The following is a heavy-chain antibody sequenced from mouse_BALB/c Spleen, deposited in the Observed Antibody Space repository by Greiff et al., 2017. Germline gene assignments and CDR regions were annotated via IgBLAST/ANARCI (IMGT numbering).Heavy chain of an antibody. CDR1: GYTFTSYY. D-gene: IGHD2-1*01. CDR3: TRWDYGNYFDY. Sequence: QVQLKESGAELVKPGASVKLSCKASGYTFTSYYMYWVKQRPGQGLEWIGEINPSNGGTNFNEKFKSKATLTVDKSSSTAYMQLSSLTSEDSAVYYCTRWDYGNYFDYWGQGTTRTVSS. CDR2: INPSNGGT. J-gene: IGHJ2*01. V-gene: IGHV1S81*02.